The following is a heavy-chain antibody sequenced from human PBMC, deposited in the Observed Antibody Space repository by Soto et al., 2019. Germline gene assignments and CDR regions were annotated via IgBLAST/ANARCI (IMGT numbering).Heavy chain of an antibody. V-gene: IGHV4-39*01. D-gene: IGHD5-12*01. CDR1: GGSISSSSYY. CDR3: ARYIVATIRPDAFDI. CDR2: IYYSGST. J-gene: IGHJ3*02. Sequence: QLQLQESGPGLVKPSEALSLTCTVSGGSISSSSYYWGWIRQPPGKGLEWIGSIYYSGSTYYNPSLKSRVTISVDTSKNQFSLKLSSVTAADTAVYYSARYIVATIRPDAFDIWGQGTMVTVSS.